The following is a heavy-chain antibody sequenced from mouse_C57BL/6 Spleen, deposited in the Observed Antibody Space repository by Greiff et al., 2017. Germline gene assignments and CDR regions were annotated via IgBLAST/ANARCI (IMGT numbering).Heavy chain of an antibody. CDR3: ARSENPYFDD. Sequence: VQLLESGAELARPGASVKMSCKASGYTFTSYTMHWVKQRPGQGLEWIAYINPSSGYTKYTQKFKDKATLTADNSSSTPYMQLSSLTSEDAAVYCGARSENPYFDDWGTGTTVTVSS. V-gene: IGHV1-4*01. CDR2: INPSSGYT. CDR1: GYTFTSYT. J-gene: IGHJ1*03.